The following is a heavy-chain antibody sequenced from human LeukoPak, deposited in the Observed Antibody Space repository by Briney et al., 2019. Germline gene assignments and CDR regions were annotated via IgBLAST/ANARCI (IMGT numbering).Heavy chain of an antibody. CDR3: ARHSSGYHQSFDY. J-gene: IGHJ4*02. D-gene: IGHD3-22*01. CDR1: GFTFSSYV. CDR2: ISGSGDIT. V-gene: IGHV3-23*01. Sequence: GGSLRLSCAASGFTFSSYVMSWARQAPGKGLEWVSAISGSGDITYYADSVKGRFTISRDNSKNTLYLQMNSLRAEDTAVYYCARHSSGYHQSFDYWGQGTLVTVSS.